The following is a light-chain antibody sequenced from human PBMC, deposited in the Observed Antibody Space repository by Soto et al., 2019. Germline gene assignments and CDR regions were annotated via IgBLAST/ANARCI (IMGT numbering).Light chain of an antibody. Sequence: QLVLTQPPSASGTPGQRVTISCSGSNSNIGTNTVNWFQQLPGTAPKLLIYGNDRRPSGVPDRFSGSKSGTSASLAISGLQSDDEADYFCASWDDSLKGVFGGGTQLTVL. CDR3: ASWDDSLKGV. CDR2: GND. J-gene: IGLJ2*01. V-gene: IGLV1-44*01. CDR1: NSNIGTNT.